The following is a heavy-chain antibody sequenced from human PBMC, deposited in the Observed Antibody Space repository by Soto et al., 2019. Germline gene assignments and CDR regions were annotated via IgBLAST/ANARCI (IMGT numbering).Heavy chain of an antibody. CDR3: ASSITIFGVVSPPDY. Sequence: PGEFLTISCRSSGDSFTRYWIGWVSQMPGKGLEWMGIIYPGDSDTRYSPSFQGQVTISADKSISTAYLQWSSLKASDTAMYYCASSITIFGVVSPPDYWGQGTLVTFSS. V-gene: IGHV5-51*01. CDR1: GDSFTRYW. CDR2: IYPGDSDT. D-gene: IGHD3-3*01. J-gene: IGHJ4*02.